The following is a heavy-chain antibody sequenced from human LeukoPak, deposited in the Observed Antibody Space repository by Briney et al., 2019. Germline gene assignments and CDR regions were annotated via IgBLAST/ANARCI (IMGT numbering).Heavy chain of an antibody. CDR3: ASTAHLLLWFGELSFDY. J-gene: IGHJ4*02. V-gene: IGHV4-39*01. CDR1: GGPNSSSSYY. CDR2: IYYSGST. Sequence: SETLSLTCTVSGGPNSSSSYYWGWIRQPPGKGLEWIGSIYYSGSTYYNPSLKSRVTISVDTSKNQFSLKLSSVTAADTAVYYCASTAHLLLWFGELSFDYWGQGTLVTVSS. D-gene: IGHD3-10*01.